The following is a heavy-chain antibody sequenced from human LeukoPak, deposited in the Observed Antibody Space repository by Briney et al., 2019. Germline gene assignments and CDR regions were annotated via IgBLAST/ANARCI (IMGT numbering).Heavy chain of an antibody. J-gene: IGHJ3*02. Sequence: SETLSLTCTVSGGSISSYYWSWIRQPPGKGLEWIGYIYYSGSTNYNPSLKGRVTISVDTSKNQFSLKLSSVTAADTAVYYCAREPYCYDSSGYYRAFDIWGQGTMVTVSS. CDR3: AREPYCYDSSGYYRAFDI. V-gene: IGHV4-59*01. CDR1: GGSISSYY. D-gene: IGHD3-22*01. CDR2: IYYSGST.